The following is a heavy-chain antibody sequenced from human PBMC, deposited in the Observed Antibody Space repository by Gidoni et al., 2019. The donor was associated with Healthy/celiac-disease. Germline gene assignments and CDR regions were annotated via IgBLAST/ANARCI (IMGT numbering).Heavy chain of an antibody. V-gene: IGHV2-26*01. D-gene: IGHD6-19*01. J-gene: IGHJ4*02. Sequence: QVTLKESGPVLVKPTETLTLTCTVSGFSLSNARMGVSWIGQPPGKALEWLAHIFSNDEKSYSTSLKSRLTISKDTSKSQVVLTMTNMDPVDTATYYCARITSWAVIDYWGQGTLVTVSS. CDR2: IFSNDEK. CDR1: GFSLSNARMG. CDR3: ARITSWAVIDY.